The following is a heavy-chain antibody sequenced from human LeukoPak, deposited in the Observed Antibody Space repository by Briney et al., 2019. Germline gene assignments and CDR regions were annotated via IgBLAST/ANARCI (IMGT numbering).Heavy chain of an antibody. Sequence: PGGSLRLSCAASGFTFSSYGMHWVRQAPGKGLEWVAFIRYDGSNKYYADSVKGRFTISGDNSKNTLYLQMNSLRAEDTAVYYCAKDDLNDSHYWGQGTLVTVSS. V-gene: IGHV3-30*02. J-gene: IGHJ4*02. D-gene: IGHD1-1*01. CDR2: IRYDGSNK. CDR3: AKDDLNDSHY. CDR1: GFTFSSYG.